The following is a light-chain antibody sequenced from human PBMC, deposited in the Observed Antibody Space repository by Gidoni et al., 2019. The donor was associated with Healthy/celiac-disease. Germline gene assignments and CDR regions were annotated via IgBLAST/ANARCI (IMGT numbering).Light chain of an antibody. Sequence: SYVLTPPPSVSVAPGKKARITWGGNNIGSKSVHWYQQKPGQAPVLVIYYDSDRPSGIPERFSGSNSGNTATLTISRVEAGDEADYYCQVWDSSSDHWVFGGGTKLTVL. CDR1: NIGSKS. V-gene: IGLV3-21*04. J-gene: IGLJ3*02. CDR3: QVWDSSSDHWV. CDR2: YDS.